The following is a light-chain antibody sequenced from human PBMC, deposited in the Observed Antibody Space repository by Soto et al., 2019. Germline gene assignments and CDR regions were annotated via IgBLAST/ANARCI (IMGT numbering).Light chain of an antibody. CDR3: QHYGSSPWT. CDR1: QSVGSNY. J-gene: IGKJ1*01. CDR2: AAS. Sequence: EMVLTQSPGTLSLSSGERATLFCRASQSVGSNYLSWYQQKPGQAPRLLIYAASSRATGIPDRFSGSGSWTDVTLTISSLEPEDLAVYYCQHYGSSPWTFGQGTKVDIK. V-gene: IGKV3-20*01.